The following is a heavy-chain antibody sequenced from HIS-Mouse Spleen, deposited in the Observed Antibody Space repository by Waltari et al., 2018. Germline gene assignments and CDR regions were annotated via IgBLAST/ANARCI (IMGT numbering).Heavy chain of an antibody. J-gene: IGHJ4*02. V-gene: IGHV4-34*01. D-gene: IGHD6-13*01. CDR3: ARGKGSSSWYYFDY. CDR1: GGPFRGYY. Sequence: QVQLQQWGAGLLKPSETLSLTCAVHGGPFRGYYWSWIRQPPGKGLEWIGEINHSGSTNYNPSLKSRVTISVDTSKNQFSLKLSSVTAADTAVYYCARGKGSSSWYYFDYWGQGTLVTVSS. CDR2: INHSGST.